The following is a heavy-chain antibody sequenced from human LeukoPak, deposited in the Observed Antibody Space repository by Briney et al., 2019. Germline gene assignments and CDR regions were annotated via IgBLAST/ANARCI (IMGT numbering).Heavy chain of an antibody. J-gene: IGHJ6*03. CDR3: ARVVYVVVPAEFYYYYYMDV. CDR2: IYTSGST. Sequence: PSETLSLTCTVSGGSISSYYWSWIRQPAGKGLEWIGRIYTSGSTNYNPSLKSRVTMSVDTSENQFSLKLSSVTAADTAVYYCARVVYVVVPAEFYYYYYMDVWGKGTTVTVSS. V-gene: IGHV4-4*07. CDR1: GGSISSYY. D-gene: IGHD2-2*01.